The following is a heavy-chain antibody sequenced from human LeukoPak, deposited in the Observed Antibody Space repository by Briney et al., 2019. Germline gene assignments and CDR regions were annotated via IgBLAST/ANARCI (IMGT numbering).Heavy chain of an antibody. J-gene: IGHJ4*02. V-gene: IGHV4-34*01. CDR2: INHSGST. CDR1: GGSFSGYY. Sequence: PSETLSLTCAVYGGSFSGYYWSWIRQPPGKGLEWIGEINHSGSTNYNPSLKSRVTISVDTSKNQFSLKLSSVTAADTAVYYCARGRGSIDYVWGSLGASAYFDYWGQGTLVTASS. D-gene: IGHD3-16*01. CDR3: ARGRGSIDYVWGSLGASAYFDY.